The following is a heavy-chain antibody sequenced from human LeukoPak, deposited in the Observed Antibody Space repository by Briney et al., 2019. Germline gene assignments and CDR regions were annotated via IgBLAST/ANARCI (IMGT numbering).Heavy chain of an antibody. V-gene: IGHV3-7*01. CDR1: GFTLSSYW. Sequence: QPGGSLRLSCAASGFTLSSYWMSWVRQAPGKGLEWVANIKQDGSEKYYVDSVKGRFTISRDNAKNSLYLQMNSLRAEDTAVYYCAKESAGYWGQGTLVTVSS. J-gene: IGHJ4*02. CDR3: AKESAGY. D-gene: IGHD6-13*01. CDR2: IKQDGSEK.